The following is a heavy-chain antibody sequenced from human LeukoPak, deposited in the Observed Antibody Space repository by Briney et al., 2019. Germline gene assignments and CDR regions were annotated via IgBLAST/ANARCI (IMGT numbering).Heavy chain of an antibody. J-gene: IGHJ4*02. Sequence: GRSLRLSCAASGFTFSSYGMHWVRQAPGKGLEWVAVIWYGGSNKYYADSVKGRFTISRDNSKNTLYLQMNSLRAEDTAVYYCAREGGAVAGTFDYWGQGTLVTVSS. CDR3: AREGGAVAGTFDY. V-gene: IGHV3-33*01. CDR2: IWYGGSNK. D-gene: IGHD6-19*01. CDR1: GFTFSSYG.